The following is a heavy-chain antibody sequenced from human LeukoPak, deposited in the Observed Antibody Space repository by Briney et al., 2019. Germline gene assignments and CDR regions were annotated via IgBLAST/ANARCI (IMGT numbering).Heavy chain of an antibody. J-gene: IGHJ4*02. D-gene: IGHD6-19*01. Sequence: GGSLRLSCAASGFTFSSYAMSWVRQAPGKGLEWISAISGSGGSTYYADSVKGRFTISRDNSKNTLYLQMNSLRAEDTAVYYCAKGVDLIAVAGPPVNYFDYWGQGTLVTVSS. CDR1: GFTFSSYA. CDR3: AKGVDLIAVAGPPVNYFDY. V-gene: IGHV3-23*01. CDR2: ISGSGGST.